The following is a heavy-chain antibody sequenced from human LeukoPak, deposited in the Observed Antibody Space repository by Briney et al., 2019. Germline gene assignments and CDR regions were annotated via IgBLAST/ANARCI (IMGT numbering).Heavy chain of an antibody. CDR1: GGTFSSYA. CDR2: IIPIFGTA. Sequence: SVKVSCKASGGTFSSYAISWVRQAPGQGLEWMGGIIPIFGTANYAQRFQGRVTITADESTSTAYMELSSLRSEDTAVYYCATVHLSEEYYDFWSGYSYWGQGTLVTVSS. D-gene: IGHD3-3*01. V-gene: IGHV1-69*13. CDR3: ATVHLSEEYYDFWSGYSY. J-gene: IGHJ4*02.